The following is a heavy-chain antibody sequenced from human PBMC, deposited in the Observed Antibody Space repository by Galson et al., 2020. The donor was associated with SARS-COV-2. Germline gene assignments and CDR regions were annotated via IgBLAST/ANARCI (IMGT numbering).Heavy chain of an antibody. CDR3: ARGGYGGSYFYYYGMDV. Sequence: GGSLRLSCAASGFTFSIYDMHWVRQATGKGLEWVSVIGTAGDTYYPGSVKGRFTISRENAKNSLYLQMNSLRAGDTAVYYCARGGYGGSYFYYYGMDVWGQGTTVTVSS. CDR2: IGTAGDT. D-gene: IGHD1-26*01. V-gene: IGHV3-13*01. J-gene: IGHJ6*02. CDR1: GFTFSIYD.